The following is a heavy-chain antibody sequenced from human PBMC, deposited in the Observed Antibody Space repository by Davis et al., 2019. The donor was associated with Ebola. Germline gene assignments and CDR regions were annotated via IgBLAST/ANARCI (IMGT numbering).Heavy chain of an antibody. D-gene: IGHD1-1*01. J-gene: IGHJ5*02. CDR3: ARVSVVQFWFDP. CDR1: GDSISAYD. CDR2: MHYRVTT. V-gene: IGHV4-59*01. Sequence: PSETLSLTCSVSGDSISAYDWSWIRQPPGKGLEWIGYMHYRVTTNYNPSLKSRVTISVDTSKNQITLKLNSVTAADTAVYYCARVSVVQFWFDPWGQGTLVTVSS.